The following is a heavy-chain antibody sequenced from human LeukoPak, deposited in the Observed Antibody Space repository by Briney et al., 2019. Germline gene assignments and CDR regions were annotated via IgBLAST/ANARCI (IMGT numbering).Heavy chain of an antibody. V-gene: IGHV3-21*01. CDR1: GFTFSSYS. CDR3: ARNYGSGSSVAGY. Sequence: KAGGSLRLSCAASGFTFSSYSMNWVRQAPGKGLEWVSSISSSSSYIYYADSVKVRFTISRDNAKNSLYLQMNSLRAEDTAVYYCARNYGSGSSVAGYWGQGTLVTVSS. D-gene: IGHD3-10*01. J-gene: IGHJ4*02. CDR2: ISSSSSYI.